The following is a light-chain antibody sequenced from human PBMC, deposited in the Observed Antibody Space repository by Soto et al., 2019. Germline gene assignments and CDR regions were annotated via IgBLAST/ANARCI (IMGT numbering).Light chain of an antibody. CDR2: QAS. CDR3: QQYNRYPGT. J-gene: IGKJ1*01. V-gene: IGKV1-5*03. Sequence: DVQMTQSPSTLSASVGDRVTITCRASRSISNWLAWYQQKPGKAPKLLIYQASSLESGVPSRFSGSGSGTEFTLTIASLQPDDFATYYCQQYNRYPGTFGQGTKVEI. CDR1: RSISNW.